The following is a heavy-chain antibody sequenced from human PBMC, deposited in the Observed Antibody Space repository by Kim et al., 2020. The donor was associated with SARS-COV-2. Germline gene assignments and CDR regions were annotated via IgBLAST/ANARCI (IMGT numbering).Heavy chain of an antibody. V-gene: IGHV4-39*01. Sequence: SETLSLTCTVSGGSISSSSYYWGWIRQPPGKGLEWIGSIYYSGSTYYNPSLKSRVTISVDTSKNQFSLKPSSVTAADTAVYYCASPRRLHVFDYWGQGTLVTVSS. CDR3: ASPRRLHVFDY. CDR1: GGSISSSSYY. D-gene: IGHD1-1*01. J-gene: IGHJ4*02. CDR2: IYYSGST.